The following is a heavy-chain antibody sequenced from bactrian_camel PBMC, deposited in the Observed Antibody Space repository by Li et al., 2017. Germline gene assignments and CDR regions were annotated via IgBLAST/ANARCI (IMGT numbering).Heavy chain of an antibody. CDR3: ATDRALQKYRSSWSL. Sequence: VQLVESGGDLVQPGGSLRVSCQASGFTFGSSVMSWVRQAPVKGLEWVSAIRSGGEKTYYSDSVKGRFTISRDNAKNTVYLQMNTLKTEDTALYYCATDRALQKYRSSWSLWGQGTQVTVS. V-gene: IGHV3S40*01. CDR1: GFTFGSSV. D-gene: IGHD6*01. CDR2: IRSGGEKT. J-gene: IGHJ4*01.